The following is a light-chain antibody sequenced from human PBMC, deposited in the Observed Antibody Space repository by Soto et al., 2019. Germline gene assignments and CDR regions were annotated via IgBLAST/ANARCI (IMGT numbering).Light chain of an antibody. J-gene: IGKJ4*01. CDR1: QSVGSN. Sequence: EIVMTQSPDTLSVFPGERATLSCRASQSVGSNLGWYQQKPGQAPRLLIYDVSTRATGIPARFSGSGSGTEFTLTISSLQSEDFAVYYCQQYNNWVTFGGGTKVEIK. CDR3: QQYNNWVT. V-gene: IGKV3D-15*01. CDR2: DVS.